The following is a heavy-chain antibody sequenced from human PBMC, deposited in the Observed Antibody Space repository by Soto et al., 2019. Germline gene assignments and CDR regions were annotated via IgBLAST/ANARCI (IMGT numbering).Heavy chain of an antibody. CDR2: IYYSGSI. CDR1: GGSISSGGYY. CDR3: ARDLRFRGFYGMDV. J-gene: IGHJ6*02. V-gene: IGHV4-31*03. D-gene: IGHD3-16*01. Sequence: QVQLQESGPGLVKPSQTLSLTCTVSGGSISSGGYYWSWIRQHPGKGLEWIGYIYYSGSIYYIPSLQSRVTISVDTSKNQFSLKLSSVTAADTAVYYCARDLRFRGFYGMDVWGQGTTVTVSS.